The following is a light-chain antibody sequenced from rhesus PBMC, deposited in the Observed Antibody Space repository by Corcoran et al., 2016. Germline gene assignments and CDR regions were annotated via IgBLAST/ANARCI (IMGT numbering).Light chain of an antibody. CDR3: AQVIAFPLT. J-gene: IGKJ4*01. CDR2: YGA. V-gene: IGKV2-60*01. Sequence: DIVMTQTPLSLPVTLGEPASISCRSSQSLLSSNGYNYLNWYLQKPGQYSQLLIYYGANRASGVPDRVSGRGSGTDCTLKISRVEAEDVGVYYCAQVIAFPLTFGGGTKVEIK. CDR1: QSLLSSNGYNY.